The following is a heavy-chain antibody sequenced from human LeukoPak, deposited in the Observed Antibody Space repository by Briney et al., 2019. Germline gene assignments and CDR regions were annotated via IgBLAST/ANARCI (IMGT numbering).Heavy chain of an antibody. CDR3: ARDGVIPYFDY. CDR2: IRYDGGNK. D-gene: IGHD3-16*02. Sequence: GGSLRLSCAASGFTFITCGMHWVRQAPGKGLEWVAFIRYDGGNKYYADSVKGRFIISRDNSKNTLYLQMNSLRAEDTAVYYCARDGVIPYFDYWGQGTLVTVSS. V-gene: IGHV3-30*02. J-gene: IGHJ4*02. CDR1: GFTFITCG.